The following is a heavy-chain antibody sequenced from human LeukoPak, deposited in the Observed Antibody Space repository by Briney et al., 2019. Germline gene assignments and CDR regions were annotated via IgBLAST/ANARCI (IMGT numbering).Heavy chain of an antibody. CDR1: GYTFTTSY. CDR3: YGDYPPFDY. Sequence: ASVKVSCKASGYTFTTSYMHWVRQAPGQGLEWMGRIIPILGIANYAQKFQGRVTITADKSTSTAYMELSSLRSEDTAVYYCYGDYPPFDYWGQGTLDTVSS. CDR2: IIPILGIA. J-gene: IGHJ4*02. V-gene: IGHV1-69*02. D-gene: IGHD4-17*01.